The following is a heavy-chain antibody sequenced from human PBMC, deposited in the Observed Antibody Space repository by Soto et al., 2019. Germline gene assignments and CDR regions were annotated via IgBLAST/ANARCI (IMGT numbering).Heavy chain of an antibody. CDR3: ARERSDYRPDY. V-gene: IGHV3-20*04. Sequence: ETLSLTCTVSGGSISSYYWSWVRQAPGKGLEWVSGINWNGGSTGYADSVKGRFTISRDNAKNSLYLQMNSLRAEDTALYYCARERSDYRPDYWGQGTLVTVSS. D-gene: IGHD4-17*01. CDR1: GGSISSYY. J-gene: IGHJ4*02. CDR2: INWNGGST.